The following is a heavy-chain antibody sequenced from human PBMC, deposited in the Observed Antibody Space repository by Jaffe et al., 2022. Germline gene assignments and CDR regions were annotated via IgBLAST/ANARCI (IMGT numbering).Heavy chain of an antibody. CDR2: ITEKTHNYAT. CDR3: TRAVAGTTFVGH. V-gene: IGHV3-73*02. D-gene: IGHD1-1*01. J-gene: IGHJ4*02. CDR1: GFTFSDSA. Sequence: EVQLVASGGGLVQPGGSLKLSCAASGFTFSDSAIHWVRQAPGKGLEWVGRITEKTHNYATAYVASLRGRFTISRDESQNTAFLQMNSLKTEDTAIYFCTRAVAGTTFVGHWGQGTLVTVSS.